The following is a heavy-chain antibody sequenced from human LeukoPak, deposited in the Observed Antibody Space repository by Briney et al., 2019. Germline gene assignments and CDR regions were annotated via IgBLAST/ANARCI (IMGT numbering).Heavy chain of an antibody. CDR3: ASQSYGDYVDYYYGMDV. V-gene: IGHV5-51*01. CDR2: IYPGDSDT. CDR1: GYSFIDYW. J-gene: IGHJ6*02. D-gene: IGHD4-17*01. Sequence: GESLKISCKGSGYSFIDYWIGWVRQMPGKGLEWMGIIYPGDSDTRYSPSFQGQVTISADKSISTAYLQWSSLKASDTAMYYCASQSYGDYVDYYYGMDVWGQGTTVTVSS.